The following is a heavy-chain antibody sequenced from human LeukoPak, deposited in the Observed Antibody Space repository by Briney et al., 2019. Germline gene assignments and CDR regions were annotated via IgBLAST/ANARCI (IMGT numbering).Heavy chain of an antibody. CDR2: IYTSGST. CDR1: GGSISSGSYY. CDR3: ARDRPGSRAADAFDI. J-gene: IGHJ3*02. D-gene: IGHD3-10*01. Sequence: SETLSLTCTVSGGSISSGSYYWSWIRQPAGKGLEWIGRIYTSGSTNYNPSLKSRVTISVDTSKNQFSLKLSSVTAADTAVYYCARDRPGSRAADAFDIWGQGTMVTVSS. V-gene: IGHV4-61*02.